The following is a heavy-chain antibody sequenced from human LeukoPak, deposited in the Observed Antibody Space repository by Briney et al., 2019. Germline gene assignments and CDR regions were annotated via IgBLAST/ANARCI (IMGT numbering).Heavy chain of an antibody. D-gene: IGHD1-26*01. V-gene: IGHV4-39*01. J-gene: IGHJ6*02. CDR2: IYYSGST. CDR1: SGSVSTSSYY. Sequence: SETLSLTCTVSSGSVSTSSYYWGWIRQPPGKGLEWIGSIYYSGSTYYNPSLKSRVTISVDTSKNQFSLKLNSVTAADTAVYYCARLSAYYGMDVWGQGTTVTVSS. CDR3: ARLSAYYGMDV.